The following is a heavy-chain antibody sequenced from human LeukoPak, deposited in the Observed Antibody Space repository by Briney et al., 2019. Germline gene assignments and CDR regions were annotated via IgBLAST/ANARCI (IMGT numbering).Heavy chain of an antibody. CDR1: GGSISGYY. V-gene: IGHV4-4*09. CDR3: ARHRQRQLGASDI. Sequence: PSETLSLTCTVSGGSISGYYWSWIRQPPGKGLEWIGYIYTSGSTNHNPSLKSRVTISVDTSKNQFSLKLSSVTAADTAVYYCARHRQRQLGASDIWGQGTMVTVSS. CDR2: IYTSGST. D-gene: IGHD6-6*01. J-gene: IGHJ3*02.